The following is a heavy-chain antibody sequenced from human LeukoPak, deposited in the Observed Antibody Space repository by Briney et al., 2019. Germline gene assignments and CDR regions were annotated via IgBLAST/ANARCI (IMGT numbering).Heavy chain of an antibody. D-gene: IGHD3-22*01. Sequence: GASVKVSCKVSGYTLTELSMYWVRQAPGKGLEWMGGSNPEDGETIYAQKFQGRVTMTEDTSTDTAYMELSSLRSEDTAVYYCAKDMLVGRDSSGYFVDYWGQGTLVTVSS. CDR1: GYTLTELS. V-gene: IGHV1-24*01. CDR2: SNPEDGET. J-gene: IGHJ4*02. CDR3: AKDMLVGRDSSGYFVDY.